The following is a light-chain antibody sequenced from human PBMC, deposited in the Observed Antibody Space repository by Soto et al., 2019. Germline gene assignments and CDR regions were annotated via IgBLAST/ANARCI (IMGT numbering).Light chain of an antibody. CDR2: GAS. CDR1: RSVRSN. Sequence: LSCTASRSVRSNLAWYQRKPSQAPRPRMYGASTRATGIPARFSGSGSGTEFTLTISRLEPEDFAGYYCQQYGSPFGQGTKVAIK. J-gene: IGKJ1*01. V-gene: IGKV3-15*01. CDR3: QQYGSP.